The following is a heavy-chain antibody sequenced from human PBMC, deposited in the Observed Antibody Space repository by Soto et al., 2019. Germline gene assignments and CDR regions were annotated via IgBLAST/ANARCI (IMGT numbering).Heavy chain of an antibody. CDR2: IKSKTDGGTT. CDR3: TTDFLPPIATTFDY. V-gene: IGHV3-15*01. Sequence: PGGSLRLSCAASGFTFSNAWMSWVRQAPGKGLEWVGRIKSKTDGGTTDYAAPVKGRFTISRDDSKNTLYLQMNSLKTEDTAVYYCTTDFLPPIATTFDYWGQGTPVTVSS. D-gene: IGHD3-3*01. CDR1: GFTFSNAW. J-gene: IGHJ4*02.